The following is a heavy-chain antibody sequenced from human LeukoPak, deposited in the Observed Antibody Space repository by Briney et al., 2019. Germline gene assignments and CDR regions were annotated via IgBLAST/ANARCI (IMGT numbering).Heavy chain of an antibody. J-gene: IGHJ4*02. V-gene: IGHV3-48*04. CDR3: ARDPGYYYGSGSPHRVVPNDY. D-gene: IGHD3-10*01. CDR1: GFTFSSYS. CDR2: INSSSSTI. Sequence: PGGSLRLSCAASGFTFSSYSMNWVRQAPGKGLEWVSYINSSSSTIYYADSVKGRFTISRDNAKNSLYLQMNSLRAEDTAVYYCARDPGYYYGSGSPHRVVPNDYWGQGTLVTVSS.